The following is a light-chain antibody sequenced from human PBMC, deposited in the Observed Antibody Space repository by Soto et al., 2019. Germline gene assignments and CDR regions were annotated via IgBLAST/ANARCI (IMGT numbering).Light chain of an antibody. CDR1: QSISSY. J-gene: IGKJ1*01. CDR3: QQGYSMSWT. Sequence: DIQMTQSPSSLSASVGDRVTITCRASQSISSYLNWYQQRPGKAPKVLIYGASTLQSGVPSRFSGSGSGTEFTLTISSLQPEYVATYQRQQGYSMSWTVGQGTKG. CDR2: GAS. V-gene: IGKV1-39*01.